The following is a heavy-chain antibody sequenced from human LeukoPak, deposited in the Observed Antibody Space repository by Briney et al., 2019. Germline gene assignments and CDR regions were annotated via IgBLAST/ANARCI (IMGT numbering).Heavy chain of an antibody. Sequence: SETLSLTCAVYGGSFSGYYWSWIRQPPGKGLEWIGEINHSGSTNYNPSLKSRVTISVDTSKNQFSLKLSSVAAADTAVYYCARGRICSGGSCYSWGGYYYYYMDVWGKGTTVTVSS. CDR1: GGSFSGYY. CDR3: ARGRICSGGSCYSWGGYYYYYMDV. CDR2: INHSGST. D-gene: IGHD2-15*01. J-gene: IGHJ6*03. V-gene: IGHV4-34*01.